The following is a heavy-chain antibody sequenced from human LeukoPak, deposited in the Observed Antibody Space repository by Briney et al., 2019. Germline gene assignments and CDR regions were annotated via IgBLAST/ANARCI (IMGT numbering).Heavy chain of an antibody. Sequence: GGSLRLSCAASGFTFSTYSMNWVRQAPGKGLEWVSYISSSSSTIYYADSVKGRFTISRDNAKYSLYLQMNSLRAEDTAVYYCARDTTVTTSDYWGQGTLVTVSS. D-gene: IGHD4-17*01. J-gene: IGHJ4*02. V-gene: IGHV3-48*01. CDR3: ARDTTVTTSDY. CDR1: GFTFSTYS. CDR2: ISSSSSTI.